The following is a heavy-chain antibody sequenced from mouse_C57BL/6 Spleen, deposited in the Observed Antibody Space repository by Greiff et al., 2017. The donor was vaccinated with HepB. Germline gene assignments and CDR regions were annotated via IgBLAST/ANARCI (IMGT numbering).Heavy chain of an antibody. V-gene: IGHV3-6*01. CDR3: AREEITEAWFAY. D-gene: IGHD2-4*01. CDR2: ISYDGSN. J-gene: IGHJ3*01. Sequence: EVKLMESGPGLVKPSQSLSLTCSVTGYSITSGYYWNWIRQFPGNKLEWMGYISYDGSNNYNPSLKNRISITRDTSKNQFFLKLNSVTTEDTATYYCAREEITEAWFAYWGQGTLVTVSA. CDR1: GYSITSGYY.